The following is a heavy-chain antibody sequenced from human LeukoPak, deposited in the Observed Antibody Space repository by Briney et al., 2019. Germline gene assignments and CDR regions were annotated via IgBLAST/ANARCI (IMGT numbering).Heavy chain of an antibody. J-gene: IGHJ4*02. CDR2: ISTGTYI. V-gene: IGHV3-48*03. D-gene: IGHD6-19*01. CDR3: TRFYSSCWYVNGDH. CDR1: GFTFSRFE. Sequence: PGGSLRLSCVASGFTFSRFELNWVRQAPGKGLEWVSHISTGTYIAYADSVKGRFTISRDNARNSLYLEMNSLRAEDTAVYYCTRFYSSCWYVNGDHWGQGTLVTVSS.